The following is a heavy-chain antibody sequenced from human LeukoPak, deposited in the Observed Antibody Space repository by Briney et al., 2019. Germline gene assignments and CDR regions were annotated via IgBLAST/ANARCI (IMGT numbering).Heavy chain of an antibody. J-gene: IGHJ6*03. V-gene: IGHV4-39*01. Sequence: SETLSLTCTVSDYSISSGDYYWGWIRQPPGKGLEWIGEINHSGSTNYNPSLKSRVTISVDTSKNQFSLKLSSVTAADTAVYYCARHSSGWFAPYYYYYYMDVWGKGTTVTISS. CDR2: INHSGST. CDR1: DYSISSGDYY. D-gene: IGHD6-19*01. CDR3: ARHSSGWFAPYYYYYYMDV.